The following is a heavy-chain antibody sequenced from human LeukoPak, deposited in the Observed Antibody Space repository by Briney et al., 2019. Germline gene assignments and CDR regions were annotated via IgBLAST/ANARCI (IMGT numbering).Heavy chain of an antibody. V-gene: IGHV3-23*01. Sequence: GGSLRLSCAASGFTFSTYAMNWVRQAPGKGLKWVSDISVSGSRIYYADSVKGRFTISRDNSKNTLYLQMNSLRAEDTAVYYCAKEGRSSWYFHEVDYWGQGTLVTVSS. J-gene: IGHJ4*02. CDR2: ISVSGSRI. D-gene: IGHD6-13*01. CDR3: AKEGRSSWYFHEVDY. CDR1: GFTFSTYA.